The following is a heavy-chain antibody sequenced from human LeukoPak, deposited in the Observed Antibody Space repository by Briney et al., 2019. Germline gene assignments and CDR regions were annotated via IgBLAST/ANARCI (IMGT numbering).Heavy chain of an antibody. CDR1: GYSFSSYW. J-gene: IGHJ5*02. D-gene: IGHD1-26*01. Sequence: GESLKISCKGSGYSFSSYWIGWVRQRPGKGLEWMGIIYPGDSDTRYSPSFQGQVTISADKSISTAYVEWSSLKASDTAMCYCARRSLSSYNWFDPWGQGTLVTVSS. V-gene: IGHV5-51*01. CDR3: ARRSLSSYNWFDP. CDR2: IYPGDSDT.